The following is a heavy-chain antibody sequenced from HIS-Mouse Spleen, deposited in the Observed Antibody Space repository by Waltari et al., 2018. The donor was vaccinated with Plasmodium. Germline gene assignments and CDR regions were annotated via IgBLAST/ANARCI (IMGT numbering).Heavy chain of an antibody. V-gene: IGHV3-7*01. CDR2: IKQDGSEK. Sequence: EVQLVESGGGLVQPGGSLRLSCAPSEFTFSSYWMSWVRQAPGKGLEWVANIKQDGSEKYYVDSVKGRFTISRDNAKNSLYLQMNSLRAEDTAVYYCASSWYWYFDLWGRGTLVTVSS. J-gene: IGHJ2*01. CDR1: EFTFSSYW. CDR3: ASSWYWYFDL. D-gene: IGHD6-13*01.